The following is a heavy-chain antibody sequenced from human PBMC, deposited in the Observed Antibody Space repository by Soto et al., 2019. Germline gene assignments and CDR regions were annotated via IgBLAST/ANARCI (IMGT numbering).Heavy chain of an antibody. CDR2: IFHSGIT. J-gene: IGHJ5*01. V-gene: IGHV4-59*01. Sequence: PSETLSLTCTISGGSFNNDYWTWILQSPGKRLEWIGYIFHSGITDYNPSVKSRVTISIDKSKNLFSLKLTSVTAADTAVYYCARDRYFYDSAGYYRTLDSWGQGILVTVSS. CDR1: GGSFNNDY. D-gene: IGHD3-22*01. CDR3: ARDRYFYDSAGYYRTLDS.